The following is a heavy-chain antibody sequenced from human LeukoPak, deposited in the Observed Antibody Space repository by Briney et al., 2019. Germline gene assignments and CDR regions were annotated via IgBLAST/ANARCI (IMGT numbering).Heavy chain of an antibody. CDR3: AKERIGGSLDY. Sequence: GGSLRLSCAASGFSFQDYTMHWVRQLPGKGLEWVSQISWSGGTTYYADSVKGRFTISRDNSRNSLYLQMNSLRTEDTALYYCAKERIGGSLDYWGQGTLLTVSS. CDR1: GFSFQDYT. V-gene: IGHV3-43*01. J-gene: IGHJ4*02. D-gene: IGHD3-10*01. CDR2: ISWSGGTT.